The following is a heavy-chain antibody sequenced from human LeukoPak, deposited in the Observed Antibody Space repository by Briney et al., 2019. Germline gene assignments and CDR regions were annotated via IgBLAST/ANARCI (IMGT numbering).Heavy chain of an antibody. CDR1: GFTFSSYA. D-gene: IGHD1-26*01. V-gene: IGHV3-30-3*01. CDR3: AKGGAWELVGAFDI. J-gene: IGHJ3*02. CDR2: ISYDGSNK. Sequence: GGSLRLSCAASGFTFSSYAMHWVRQAPGKGLEWVAVISYDGSNKYYADSVKGRFTISRDNSKNTLYLQMNSLRAEDTAVYYCAKGGAWELVGAFDIWGQGTMVTVSS.